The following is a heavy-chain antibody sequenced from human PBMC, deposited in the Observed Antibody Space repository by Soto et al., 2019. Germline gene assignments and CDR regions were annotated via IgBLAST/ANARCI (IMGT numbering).Heavy chain of an antibody. CDR3: ARDKITGLFDY. CDR1: GGSFSGYY. CDR2: INHSGST. Sequence: SETLSLTCAVYGGSFSGYYWTWIRQPPGTGQEWIGEINHSGSTNYNPSLKSRVTISVDTSKNQFSLKLTSVTAADTAVYYCARDKITGLFDYWGQGTLVTVFS. J-gene: IGHJ4*02. D-gene: IGHD2-8*02. V-gene: IGHV4-34*01.